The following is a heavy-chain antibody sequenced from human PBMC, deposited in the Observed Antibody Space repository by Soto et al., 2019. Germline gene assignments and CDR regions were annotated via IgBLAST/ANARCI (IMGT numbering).Heavy chain of an antibody. CDR3: ASVDTAMTSDYYYYYMDV. J-gene: IGHJ6*03. CDR1: GGSISSYY. CDR2: IYYSGST. D-gene: IGHD5-18*01. Sequence: SETLSLTFTVSGGSISSYYWSWIRQPPGKGLEWIGYIYYSGSTNYNPSLKSRVTISVDTSKNQFSLKLSSVTAADTAVYYCASVDTAMTSDYYYYYMDVWGKGTTVTVSS. V-gene: IGHV4-59*01.